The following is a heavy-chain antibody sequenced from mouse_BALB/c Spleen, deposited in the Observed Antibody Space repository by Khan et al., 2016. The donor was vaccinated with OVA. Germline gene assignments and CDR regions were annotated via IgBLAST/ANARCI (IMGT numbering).Heavy chain of an antibody. V-gene: IGHV3-5*02. CDR2: IYYSGTF. Sequence: EVKLLESGPGLVKPSQTVSLTCTVTGISITSGNYRWSCIPPFPGNKLQWIGYIYYSGTFTSNPSFTLRTTITSSTSKNQFFQEMNSLTAEDTATYYCARDYDSLYWFFDVWGAGTTVTVSS. CDR1: GISITSGNYR. D-gene: IGHD1-1*01. J-gene: IGHJ1*01. CDR3: ARDYDSLYWFFDV.